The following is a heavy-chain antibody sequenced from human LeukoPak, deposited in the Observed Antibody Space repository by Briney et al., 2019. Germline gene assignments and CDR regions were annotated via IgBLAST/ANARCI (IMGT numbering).Heavy chain of an antibody. CDR2: INAGNGNT. V-gene: IGHV1-3*01. J-gene: IGHJ4*02. D-gene: IGHD1-26*01. Sequence: GASVKVSCKASGYTFTSYAMHWVRQAPGQRLEWMGWINAGNGNTKYSQKFQGRVTITRDTSASTAYMELSSLRSEDTAVYYCERVASEWELLYYFDYWGQGTLVTVSS. CDR1: GYTFTSYA. CDR3: ERVASEWELLYYFDY.